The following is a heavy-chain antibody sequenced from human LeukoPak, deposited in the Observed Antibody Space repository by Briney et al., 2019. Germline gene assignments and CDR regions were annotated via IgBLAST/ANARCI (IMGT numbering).Heavy chain of an antibody. J-gene: IGHJ4*02. CDR1: GFTFSSYA. CDR3: ARGSGRWELLLTFDY. CDR2: ISYDGSNK. D-gene: IGHD1-26*01. V-gene: IGHV3-30-3*01. Sequence: GGSLRLSCAASGFTFSSYAMHWVRQAPGKGLEWVAVISYDGSNKYYADSVKGRFTISRDNSKNTLYLQMNCLRAEDTAVYYCARGSGRWELLLTFDYWGQGTLVTVSS.